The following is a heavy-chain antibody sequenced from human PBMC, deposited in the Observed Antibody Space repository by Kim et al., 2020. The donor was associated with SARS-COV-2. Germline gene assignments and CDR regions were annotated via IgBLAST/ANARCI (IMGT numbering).Heavy chain of an antibody. J-gene: IGHJ6*02. Sequence: ASVKVSCKASGYTFTGYYMHWVRQAPGQGLEWMGRINPNSGGTNYAQKFQGRVTMTRDTSISTAYMELSRLRSDDTAVYYCARMDYYDSSGYHPSVDVWGQGTTVTVSS. CDR1: GYTFTGYY. D-gene: IGHD3-22*01. V-gene: IGHV1-2*06. CDR3: ARMDYYDSSGYHPSVDV. CDR2: INPNSGGT.